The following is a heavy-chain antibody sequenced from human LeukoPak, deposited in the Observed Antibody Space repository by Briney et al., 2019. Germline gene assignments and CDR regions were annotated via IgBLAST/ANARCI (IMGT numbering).Heavy chain of an antibody. D-gene: IGHD2-8*01. CDR1: GYTFTGYH. CDR2: INPNSGGT. V-gene: IGHV1-2*02. Sequence: ASVKVSCKASGYTFTGYHMHWVRQAPGQGLEWMGWINPNSGGTNYAQKFQGRVTMTRDTSISTAYMELSRLRSDDTAVYYCARMLLTGWYIDYWGQGTLVTVSS. J-gene: IGHJ4*02. CDR3: ARMLLTGWYIDY.